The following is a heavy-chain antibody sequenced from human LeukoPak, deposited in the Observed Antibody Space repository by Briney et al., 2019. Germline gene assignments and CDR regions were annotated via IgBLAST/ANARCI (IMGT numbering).Heavy chain of an antibody. CDR1: GFTFSSYS. J-gene: IGHJ4*02. CDR3: ARGRGYSGSYYDY. CDR2: ISSSSSYI. V-gene: IGHV3-21*01. D-gene: IGHD1-26*01. Sequence: GGSLRLSCAASGFTFSSYSMNWVRQAPGKGLEWVSSISSSSSYIYYADSVKGRFTISRDNAKNSLYLQMNSLRAEDTAVYYCARGRGYSGSYYDYWGQGTLVTVSS.